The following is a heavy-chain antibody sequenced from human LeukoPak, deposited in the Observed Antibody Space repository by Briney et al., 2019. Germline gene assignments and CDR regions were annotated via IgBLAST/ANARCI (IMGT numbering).Heavy chain of an antibody. CDR3: ARDISITGTSGSRTYYFYYGMDV. J-gene: IGHJ6*02. CDR1: GLIFSSYA. V-gene: IGHV3-30-3*01. Sequence: GGSLRLSCAASGLIFSSYAMHWVRQAPGKGLEWVAIISFDGNNIFYADSVKGRFTISRDNSRNTLYLQMSSLKREDTAVYYCARDISITGTSGSRTYYFYYGMDVWGQGTTVTVSS. CDR2: ISFDGNNI. D-gene: IGHD6-19*01.